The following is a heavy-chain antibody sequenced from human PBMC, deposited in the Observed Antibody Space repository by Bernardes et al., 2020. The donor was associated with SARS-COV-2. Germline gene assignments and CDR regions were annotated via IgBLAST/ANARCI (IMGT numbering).Heavy chain of an antibody. CDR1: GFTVSSKF. CDR2: IYNGDTT. D-gene: IGHD5-18*01. CDR3: ARDGEYSYGYGFDI. J-gene: IGHJ3*02. V-gene: IGHV3-66*02. Sequence: GGSLRLSCAASGFTVSSKFMSWVRQAPGKGLEWVSVIYNGDTTYYADSVKGRFTISSDNSKNTVYFQMNSLTTEDTAVYYCARDGEYSYGYGFDIWGQGTMVTVSS.